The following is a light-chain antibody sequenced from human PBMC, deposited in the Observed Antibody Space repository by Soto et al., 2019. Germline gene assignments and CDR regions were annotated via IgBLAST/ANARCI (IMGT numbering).Light chain of an antibody. J-gene: IGLJ1*01. Sequence: QSVLTQPASVSGSPGQSITISCTGTRRDVGGYNYVSWYQQYPGKSPKLLIYEVTHRPSGVSNRFSGSKSGNTASLTISGLQAEDEADYYCSSYTISNTLQFVFGNGTKVIVL. V-gene: IGLV2-14*01. CDR1: RRDVGGYNY. CDR3: SSYTISNTLQFV. CDR2: EVT.